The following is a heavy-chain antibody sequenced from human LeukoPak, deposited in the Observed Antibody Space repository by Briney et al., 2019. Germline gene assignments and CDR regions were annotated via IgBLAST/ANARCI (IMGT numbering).Heavy chain of an antibody. Sequence: GASVKVSCKASGYTFTGYYMHWVRQAPGQGLEWMGWINPNSGGTNYAQKFQGRVTMTRDTSISTAYMELSRLRSDDTAVYYCAGYCSGGSCQTPLKRTPGGQGTLVTVSS. V-gene: IGHV1-2*02. CDR1: GYTFTGYY. D-gene: IGHD2-15*01. CDR2: INPNSGGT. J-gene: IGHJ5*02. CDR3: AGYCSGGSCQTPLKRTP.